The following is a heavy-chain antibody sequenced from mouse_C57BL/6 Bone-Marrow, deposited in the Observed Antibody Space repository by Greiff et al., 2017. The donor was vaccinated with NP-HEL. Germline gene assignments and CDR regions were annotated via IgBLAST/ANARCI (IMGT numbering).Heavy chain of an antibody. D-gene: IGHD3-2*02. CDR1: GYTFTDYN. CDR3: ALDSSGYPFAY. V-gene: IGHV1-18*01. CDR2: INPNNGGT. Sequence: VQLQQSGPELVKPGASVKIPCKASGYTFTDYNMDWVKQSHGKSLEWIGDINPNNGGTIYNQKFKGKATLTVDKSSSTAYMELRSLTSEDTAVYYCALDSSGYPFAYWGQGTLVTVSA. J-gene: IGHJ3*01.